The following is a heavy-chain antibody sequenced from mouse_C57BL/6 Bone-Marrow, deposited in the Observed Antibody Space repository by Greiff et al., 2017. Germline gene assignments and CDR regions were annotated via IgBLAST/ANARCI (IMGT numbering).Heavy chain of an antibody. Sequence: EVKVEESEGGLVQPGSSMKLSCTASGFTFSDYYMAWVRQVPEKGLEWVANINYDGSSTYYLDSLKSRFIISRDNAKNILYLQMSSLKSEDTATYYCARDGSLYWDFDVWGTGTTVTVSS. CDR3: ARDGSLYWDFDV. J-gene: IGHJ1*03. V-gene: IGHV5-16*01. CDR2: INYDGSST. D-gene: IGHD4-1*01. CDR1: GFTFSDYY.